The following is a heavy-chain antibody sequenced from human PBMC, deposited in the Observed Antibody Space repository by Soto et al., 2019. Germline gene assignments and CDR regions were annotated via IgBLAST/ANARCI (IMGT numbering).Heavy chain of an antibody. CDR2: IYTTGST. D-gene: IGHD6-19*01. CDR3: ARGIPVSGSFDY. Sequence: PSETLSLTCTVSGDSIGRGGYYWTWIRQHPGKGLEWIAYIYTTGSTYYNPSLKSRVGISVDTYKNQFSLKLSSPTAADTGVYYCARGIPVSGSFDYWGQGTLVTDSS. J-gene: IGHJ4*02. CDR1: GDSIGRGGYY. V-gene: IGHV4-31*03.